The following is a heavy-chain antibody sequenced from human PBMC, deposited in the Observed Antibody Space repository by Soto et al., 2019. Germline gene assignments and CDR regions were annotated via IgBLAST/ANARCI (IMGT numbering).Heavy chain of an antibody. CDR2: ISAYNGNT. J-gene: IGHJ4*02. D-gene: IGHD2-15*01. CDR3: ARGYPSGYCSGGSCPTFDY. V-gene: IGHV1-18*04. CDR1: GYTFTSYG. Sequence: ASVKVSCKASGYTFTSYGISWVRQAPGQGLEWMGWISAYNGNTNYAQKLQGRVTMTTDTSTSTAYMELRSLRSDDTAVYYCARGYPSGYCSGGSCPTFDYWGQGTLVTVSS.